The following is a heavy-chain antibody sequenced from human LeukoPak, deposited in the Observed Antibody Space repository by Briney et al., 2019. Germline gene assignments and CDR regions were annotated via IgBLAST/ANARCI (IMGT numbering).Heavy chain of an antibody. CDR2: IKQDGSDK. D-gene: IGHD6-13*01. V-gene: IGHV3-7*01. Sequence: GGSLRLSCAASGFTFSSSWMSWVRQAPGKGLEWVANIKQDGSDKYYVDSVKGRFTISRDNTKNSLYLQMNSLRAEDTAVYYCARGYSSSPNWFDPWGQGTPVTVSS. CDR1: GFTFSSSW. CDR3: ARGYSSSPNWFDP. J-gene: IGHJ5*02.